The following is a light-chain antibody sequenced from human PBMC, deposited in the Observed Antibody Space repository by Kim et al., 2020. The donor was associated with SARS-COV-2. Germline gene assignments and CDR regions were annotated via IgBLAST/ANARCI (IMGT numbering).Light chain of an antibody. J-gene: IGKJ4*01. CDR2: DAS. CDR1: QDIKKY. V-gene: IGKV1-33*01. Sequence: SSSVGDRVTITCQASQDIKKYLNWYQQKPGKAPKLLIYDASNLETGVPSRFSGSGSGTDFIFTITSLQPEDIATYYCQQYLNFLTFSGGTKVDIK. CDR3: QQYLNFLT.